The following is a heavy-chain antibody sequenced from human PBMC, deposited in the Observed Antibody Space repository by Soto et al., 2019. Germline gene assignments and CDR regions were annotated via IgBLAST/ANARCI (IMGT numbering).Heavy chain of an antibody. D-gene: IGHD2-15*01. J-gene: IGHJ4*02. Sequence: LSLTCTVSGGSMSSYYWTWLRQSPGRGLEWIGYISYSGSTYYNPSLKSRVTISADTSKNQFSLRMNSMIAADTAVYYCARADPDASVGYWGQGTLVTVSS. CDR2: ISYSGST. CDR1: GGSMSSYY. V-gene: IGHV4-59*01. CDR3: ARADPDASVGY.